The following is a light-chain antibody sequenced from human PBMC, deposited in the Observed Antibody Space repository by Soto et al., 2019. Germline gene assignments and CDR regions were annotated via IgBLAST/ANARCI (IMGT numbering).Light chain of an antibody. Sequence: QSVLTQPPSASGTPGQRVTISCSGSSSNIGSNYVYWYQQLPGTAPKLLIYRNNQRPSGVPDRFSGSKSGTSASLAISGLRSEDEADYYCAAWDDSLTVPFGTGTKVTV. CDR3: AAWDDSLTVP. CDR1: SSNIGSNY. V-gene: IGLV1-47*01. J-gene: IGLJ1*01. CDR2: RNN.